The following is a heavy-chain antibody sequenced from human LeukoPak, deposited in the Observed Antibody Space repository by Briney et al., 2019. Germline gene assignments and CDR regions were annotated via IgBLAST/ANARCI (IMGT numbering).Heavy chain of an antibody. CDR1: GFIFHNAW. Sequence: PGGSPRLSCAASGFIFHNAWMTWVRQAPGKGLEWVGRIKSNPDGGTADYAAPVKGRFIISRDDSKNTLYLQLNSLKTEDTAVYYCTTLSYDVHYWGQGTLVTVSS. CDR2: IKSNPDGGTA. J-gene: IGHJ4*02. V-gene: IGHV3-15*05. CDR3: TTLSYDVHY. D-gene: IGHD3-3*01.